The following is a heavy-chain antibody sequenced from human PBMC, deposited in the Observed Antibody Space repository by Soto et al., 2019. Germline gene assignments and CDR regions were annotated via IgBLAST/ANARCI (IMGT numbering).Heavy chain of an antibody. Sequence: QVQLVQSGAEVKKPGASVKVSCKASGYTFTSYAIHWVRQAPGQRLEWMGWINAGNGKTKYSQKFQGRVTITRDTSASTAYMELSSLRYEDTAVYYCAIAPGSGGMDVWGQGTTVTVSS. CDR2: INAGNGKT. J-gene: IGHJ6*02. V-gene: IGHV1-3*01. CDR1: GYTFTSYA. CDR3: AIAPGSGGMDV. D-gene: IGHD3-10*01.